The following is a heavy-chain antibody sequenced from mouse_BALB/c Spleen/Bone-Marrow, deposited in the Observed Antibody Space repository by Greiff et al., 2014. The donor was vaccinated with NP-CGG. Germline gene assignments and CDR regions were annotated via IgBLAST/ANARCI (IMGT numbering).Heavy chain of an antibody. D-gene: IGHD1-2*01. CDR3: AREARTTAGFAY. Sequence: ESGPVLVKPSQSLSLTCTVTAYSITSGYGWHWIRQFPGNKLEWMGYIHYSGSTHYIPSLKSRISITRDTSKNQFFLQLNSVTTEDTATYYCAREARTTAGFAYWGQGTLVTVSA. J-gene: IGHJ3*01. V-gene: IGHV3-1*02. CDR1: AYSITSGYG. CDR2: IHYSGST.